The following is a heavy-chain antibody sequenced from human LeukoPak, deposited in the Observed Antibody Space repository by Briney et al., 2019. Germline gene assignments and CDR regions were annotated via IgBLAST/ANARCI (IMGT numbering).Heavy chain of an antibody. J-gene: IGHJ3*02. D-gene: IGHD4-11*01. V-gene: IGHV1-69*06. Sequence: ASVKVSCKASGYTFTSYAISWVRQAPGQGLEWMGGIIPIFGTANYAQKFQGRVTITADKSTSTAYMELSSLRSEDTAVYYCASQMTTVTTGAFDIWGQGTMVTVSS. CDR1: GYTFTSYA. CDR3: ASQMTTVTTGAFDI. CDR2: IIPIFGTA.